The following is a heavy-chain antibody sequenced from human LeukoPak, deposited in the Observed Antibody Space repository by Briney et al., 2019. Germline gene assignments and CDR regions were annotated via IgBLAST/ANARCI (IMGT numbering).Heavy chain of an antibody. V-gene: IGHV1-18*01. D-gene: IGHD6-13*01. CDR3: AVGFLRGSSWYYFDY. Sequence: GASVKVSCKASGYTFTSYGISWVRQAPGQGLEWMGWISAYNGNTNYAQKLQGRVTMTTDISTSTAYMELRSLRSDDTAVYYCAVGFLRGSSWYYFDYWGQGTLVTVSS. J-gene: IGHJ4*02. CDR2: ISAYNGNT. CDR1: GYTFTSYG.